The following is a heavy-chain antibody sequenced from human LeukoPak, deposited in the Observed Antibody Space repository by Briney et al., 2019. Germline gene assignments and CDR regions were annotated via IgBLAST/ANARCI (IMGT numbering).Heavy chain of an antibody. CDR1: GGSISSSSYY. Sequence: PSETLSLTCTVSGGSISSSSYYWGWIRQPPGKGLEWIGSIYYSGSTYYNPSLKSRVTISVDTSKNQFSLKLCSVTAADTAVYYCARRTGDGLAFDIWGQGTMVTVSS. J-gene: IGHJ3*02. V-gene: IGHV4-39*01. D-gene: IGHD2-21*02. CDR3: ARRTGDGLAFDI. CDR2: IYYSGST.